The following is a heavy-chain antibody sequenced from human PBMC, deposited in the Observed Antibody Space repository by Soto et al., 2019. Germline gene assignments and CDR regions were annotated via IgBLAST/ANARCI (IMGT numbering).Heavy chain of an antibody. CDR2: NNHSGST. CDR1: GGSFSGYY. J-gene: IGHJ5*02. V-gene: IGHV4-34*01. Sequence: PSETLSLTCAVYGGSFSGYYWSWIRQPTGKGLDWIGENNHSGSTNYNPSLKSRVTISVDTSKNQFSPKLSSVTAADTAVYYCARGHWFDPWGQGTLVTVSS. CDR3: ARGHWFDP.